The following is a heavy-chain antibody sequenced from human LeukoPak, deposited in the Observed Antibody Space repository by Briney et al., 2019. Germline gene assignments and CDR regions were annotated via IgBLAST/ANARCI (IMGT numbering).Heavy chain of an antibody. Sequence: SETLSLTCAVYGGSFSGYYWSWIRQPPGKGLEWIGEINHSGSTNYNPSLKRRVTISVDTSKNQFSLKLSSVTAADTAVYYCARGLGYYGSGSYSEYFQHWGQGTLVTVSS. CDR1: GGSFSGYY. CDR2: INHSGST. V-gene: IGHV4-34*01. CDR3: ARGLGYYGSGSYSEYFQH. D-gene: IGHD3-10*01. J-gene: IGHJ1*01.